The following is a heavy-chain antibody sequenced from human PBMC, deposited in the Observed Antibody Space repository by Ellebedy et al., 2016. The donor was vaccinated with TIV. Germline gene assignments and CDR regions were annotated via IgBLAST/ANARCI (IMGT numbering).Heavy chain of an antibody. Sequence: MPSETLSLTCSASAGSISSSSFYWVWIRQPPGKGLEWIGTIYHNGKTYYNPSLQSRVTISVDTSKNQFSLKLTSVTAADTSVYSCARLNGDHYHYGLDVWGQGTTVTVS. CDR3: ARLNGDHYHYGLDV. CDR1: AGSISSSSFY. J-gene: IGHJ6*02. CDR2: IYHNGKT. V-gene: IGHV4-39*01.